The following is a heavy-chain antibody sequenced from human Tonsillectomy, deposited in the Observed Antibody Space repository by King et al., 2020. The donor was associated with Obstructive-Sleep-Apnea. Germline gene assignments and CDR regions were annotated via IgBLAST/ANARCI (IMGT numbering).Heavy chain of an antibody. D-gene: IGHD6-13*01. CDR2: ITAYNGNT. J-gene: IGHJ4*02. CDR1: GYTFATYG. CDR3: ARVNQAAAWSFDY. Sequence: VQLVESGGEVKKPGASVKVSCKASGYTFATYGVTWVRQAPGQGLEWMGWITAYNGNTKYGQNFQVRVTMTTDTSTSTAYMELRSLRSDDTAVYYCARVNQAAAWSFDYWGQGTLVTVSS. V-gene: IGHV1-18*01.